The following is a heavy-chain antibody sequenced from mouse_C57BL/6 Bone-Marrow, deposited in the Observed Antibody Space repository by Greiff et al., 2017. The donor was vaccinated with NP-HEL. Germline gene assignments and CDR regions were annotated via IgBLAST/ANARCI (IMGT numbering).Heavy chain of an antibody. D-gene: IGHD1-1*01. Sequence: QVQLQQSGAELARPGASVKLSCKASGYTFTSYGISWVKQRTGQGLEWIGEIYPRSGNTYYNEKFKGKATLTADKSSSTAYMELRSLTSEDSAVYFCAIRESTTGVDDYAMDYWGQGTSVTVSS. V-gene: IGHV1-81*01. J-gene: IGHJ4*01. CDR2: IYPRSGNT. CDR3: AIRESTTGVDDYAMDY. CDR1: GYTFTSYG.